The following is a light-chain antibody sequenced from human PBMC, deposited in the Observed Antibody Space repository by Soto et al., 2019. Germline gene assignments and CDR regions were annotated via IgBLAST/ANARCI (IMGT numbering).Light chain of an antibody. J-gene: IGLJ3*02. CDR2: DVS. CDR3: SSYASSSTLV. CDR1: SSDVGGYNY. V-gene: IGLV2-14*01. Sequence: QSALTQPASVSGSPGQSITISCTGTSSDVGGYNYVSWYQQHPGKAPKLMIYDVSNRPSGVSNRFSGSKSGNTASLTISGLKAEDEADYYSSSYASSSTLVFGGGTELTVL.